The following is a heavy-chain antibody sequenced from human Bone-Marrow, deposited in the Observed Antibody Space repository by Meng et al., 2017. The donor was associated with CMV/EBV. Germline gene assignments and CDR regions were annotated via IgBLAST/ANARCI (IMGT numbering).Heavy chain of an antibody. CDR2: ISSSGSTI. Sequence: GESLKISCAASGFTFSSYEMNWVRQAPGKGLEWVSYISSSGSTIYHADSVKGRFTISRDNAKNSLYLQMNSLRAEDTAVYYCARAPHYYDSVGGDYWGQGTLVTVSS. D-gene: IGHD3-22*01. CDR3: ARAPHYYDSVGGDY. V-gene: IGHV3-48*03. CDR1: GFTFSSYE. J-gene: IGHJ4*02.